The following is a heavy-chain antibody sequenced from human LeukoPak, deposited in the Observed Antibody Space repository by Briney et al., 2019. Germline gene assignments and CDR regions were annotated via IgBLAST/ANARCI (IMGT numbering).Heavy chain of an antibody. CDR3: ARERGSSYTFDY. V-gene: IGHV3-33*01. CDR2: IWYDGSNK. J-gene: IGHJ4*02. D-gene: IGHD6-6*01. CDR1: GFTFSSYG. Sequence: GGSLRLSCAVSGFTFSSYGMHWVRQAPGKGLEWVAVIWYDGSNKYYAASVKGRFTISRDNSKNTLYLQMNSLRAEDTVVYYCARERGSSYTFDYWGQGTLVTVSS.